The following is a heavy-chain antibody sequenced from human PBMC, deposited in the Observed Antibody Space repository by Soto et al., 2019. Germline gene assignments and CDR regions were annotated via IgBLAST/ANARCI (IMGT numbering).Heavy chain of an antibody. D-gene: IGHD3-3*02. CDR2: IIPLFGTT. J-gene: IGHJ6*02. CDR3: AAALACGKLAIV. Sequence: QVQLVQSGVDVVRPGSSVKVSCAASGYTFKNCVISWVRQAPGQGLEWMGGIIPLFGTTDFAQRFQGRLTITTDYATTTTCMGLGRMRAEYSATFYCAAALACGKLAIVGGQGTAVLVTS. CDR1: GYTFKNCV. V-gene: IGHV1-69*01.